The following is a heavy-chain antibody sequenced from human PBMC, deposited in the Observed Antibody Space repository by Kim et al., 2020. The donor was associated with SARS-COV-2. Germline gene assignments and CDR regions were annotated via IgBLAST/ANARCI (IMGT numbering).Heavy chain of an antibody. Sequence: GGSLRLSCAASGFTFVGYGMHWVRQAPGKGLEWVAYVRHDAEKEYHAESLKGRFTISRDNSKNTIYLEMKNLRVEDTAIYYCAREGSTTVNYFDSWGQGTLLTVSP. D-gene: IGHD1-1*01. CDR2: VRHDAEKE. V-gene: IGHV3-30*02. CDR1: GFTFVGYG. CDR3: AREGSTTVNYFDS. J-gene: IGHJ4*02.